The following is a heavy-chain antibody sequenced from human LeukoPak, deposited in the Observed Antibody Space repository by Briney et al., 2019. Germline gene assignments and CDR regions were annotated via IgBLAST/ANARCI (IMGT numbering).Heavy chain of an antibody. Sequence: SVNVPYLPSGYTLTSHYMHWVRQAPAQGLEWMGIINPSGGSTSYAQKFQGRVTMTRDTSTSTVYMELSRLGSEDTAVYYCARERGDSTVDYWGQGTLVTVSS. CDR3: ARERGDSTVDY. CDR1: GYTLTSHY. J-gene: IGHJ4*02. CDR2: INPSGGST. V-gene: IGHV1-46*01. D-gene: IGHD2-2*01.